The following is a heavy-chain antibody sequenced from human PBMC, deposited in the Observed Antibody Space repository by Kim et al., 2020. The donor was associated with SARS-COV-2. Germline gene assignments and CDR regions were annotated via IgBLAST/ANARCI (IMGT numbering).Heavy chain of an antibody. V-gene: IGHV3-30*18. CDR2: ISYDGSNK. D-gene: IGHD6-13*01. J-gene: IGHJ6*02. CDR3: AKDLLFAVSSSWYYYYYGMDV. CDR1: GFTFSSYG. Sequence: GGSLRLSCAASGFTFSSYGMHWVRQAPGKGLEWVAVISYDGSNKYYADSVKGRFTISRDNSKNTLYLQMNSLRAEDTAVYYCAKDLLFAVSSSWYYYYYGMDVWGQGTTVTVSS.